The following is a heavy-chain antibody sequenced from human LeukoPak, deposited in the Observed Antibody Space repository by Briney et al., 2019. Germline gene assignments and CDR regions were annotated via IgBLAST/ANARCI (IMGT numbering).Heavy chain of an antibody. D-gene: IGHD6-13*01. V-gene: IGHV3-7*01. J-gene: IGHJ4*02. CDR3: ARAHSSSWEY. Sequence: GGSLRLSCAASGFTFSDYYMSWVRQAPGKGLEWVANIKEDGSEKYYVDSVKGRFTITRDNAKNSLYLQMNSLRAEDTAVYFCARAHSSSWEYWGQGALVTVSS. CDR2: IKEDGSEK. CDR1: GFTFSDYY.